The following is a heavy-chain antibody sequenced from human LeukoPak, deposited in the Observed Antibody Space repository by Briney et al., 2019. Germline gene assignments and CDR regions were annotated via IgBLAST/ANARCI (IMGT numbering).Heavy chain of an antibody. D-gene: IGHD4-23*01. CDR3: ARNGGNSDYDY. CDR1: GGSISSSSSIC. V-gene: IGHV4-4*02. J-gene: IGHJ4*02. CDR2: IYHNGAT. Sequence: SETLSLTCAVSGGSISSSSSICWTWVRQPPGEGLEWIGEIYHNGATNYNPSLKSRVTMLLDKSKNQFFLKLNSVTAADTAVYYCARNGGNSDYDYWGRGTLVTVSS.